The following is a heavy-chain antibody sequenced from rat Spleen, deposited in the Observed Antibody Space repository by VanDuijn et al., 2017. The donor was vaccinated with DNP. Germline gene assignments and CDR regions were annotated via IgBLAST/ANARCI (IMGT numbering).Heavy chain of an antibody. Sequence: EVQLVESGGGLLQPGRSLKVSCAASGFTFSDYAMVWVRQAPKKGLEWVATISYDGSRTYYRDSVKGRFTISRDNARSTLYLQMDSLRSEDTATYYCARQRWYYSGEGMDYWGQGVMVTVSS. D-gene: IGHD1-1*01. J-gene: IGHJ2*01. CDR1: GFTFSDYA. V-gene: IGHV5-17*01. CDR2: ISYDGSRT. CDR3: ARQRWYYSGEGMDY.